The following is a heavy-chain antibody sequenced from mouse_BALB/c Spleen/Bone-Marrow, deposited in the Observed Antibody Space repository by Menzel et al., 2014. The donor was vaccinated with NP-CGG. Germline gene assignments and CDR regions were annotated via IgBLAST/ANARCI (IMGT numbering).Heavy chain of an antibody. J-gene: IGHJ4*01. CDR2: INPESSTI. Sequence: EVKVEESGGGLVQPGGSLKLSCAVSGFDFSRYWMSWVRQAPGKGLEWIGEINPESSTINYTPSLKDKFIISSDDAKNPLYLQMSKVRSEDTALYYCARLGYYGMMAFWGQGTSVTVSS. CDR1: GFDFSRYW. CDR3: ARLGYYGMMAF. D-gene: IGHD1-1*01. V-gene: IGHV4-1*02.